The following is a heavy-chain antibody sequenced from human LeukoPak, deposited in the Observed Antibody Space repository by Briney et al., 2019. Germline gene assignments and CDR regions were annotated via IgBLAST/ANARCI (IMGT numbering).Heavy chain of an antibody. CDR1: GGSISSSSYY. D-gene: IGHD3-22*01. V-gene: IGHV4-39*01. J-gene: IGHJ4*02. CDR3: ARHPPIFYDSSGYYSPSALDY. Sequence: SQTLSLTCTVSGGSISSSSYYWGWIRQPPGKGLEWIGSIYYSGSTYYNPSLKSRVTISVDTSKNQFSLKLSSVTAADTAVYYCARHPPIFYDSSGYYSPSALDYWGQGTLVTVSS. CDR2: IYYSGST.